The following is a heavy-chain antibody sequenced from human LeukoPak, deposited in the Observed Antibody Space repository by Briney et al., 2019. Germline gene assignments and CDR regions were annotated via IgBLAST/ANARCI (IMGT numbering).Heavy chain of an antibody. D-gene: IGHD3-10*01. V-gene: IGHV3-7*01. CDR1: GLSFGSYW. CDR3: ARDAFGDFSY. J-gene: IGHJ4*02. Sequence: GGSLRLSCVASGLSFGSYWMAWVRQAPGKGLEWVANIRKDGGDIHYVDSVKGRFTISRDNAKNSVYLQMHSLRAEDTAMYYCARDAFGDFSYWGQGILVTVSS. CDR2: IRKDGGDI.